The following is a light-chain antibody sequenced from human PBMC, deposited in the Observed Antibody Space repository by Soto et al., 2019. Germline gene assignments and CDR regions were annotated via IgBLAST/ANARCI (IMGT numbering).Light chain of an antibody. V-gene: IGLV1-51*02. Sequence: QSVLTQPPSVSAAPGQKVTISCSGSSSNIGNNYVSWYQQLPGTAPKLLIYENNKRPSGIPDRFSGSKSGTSATLGITGLQTGDEADYYCGTWDSSLSALLFGTGTKLTVL. CDR2: ENN. J-gene: IGLJ1*01. CDR1: SSNIGNNY. CDR3: GTWDSSLSALL.